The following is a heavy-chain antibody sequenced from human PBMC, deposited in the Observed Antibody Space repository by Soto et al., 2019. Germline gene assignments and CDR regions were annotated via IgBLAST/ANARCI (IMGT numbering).Heavy chain of an antibody. J-gene: IGHJ4*02. D-gene: IGHD6-13*01. V-gene: IGHV4-34*01. CDR2: INHSGST. Sequence: QVQLQQWGAGLLKPSETRSLPSAAYGGPFSGYYWSWIRRPPGKGREWSGEINHSGSTNYTPSLKSRVTISVDTSKNQFSLKLSSVTAADTAVYYCASILYAPPSIAAAGTGLEYWGQGTLVTVSS. CDR3: ASILYAPPSIAAAGTGLEY. CDR1: GGPFSGYY.